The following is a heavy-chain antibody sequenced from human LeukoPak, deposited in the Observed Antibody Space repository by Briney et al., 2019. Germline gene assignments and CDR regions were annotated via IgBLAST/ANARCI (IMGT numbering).Heavy chain of an antibody. CDR3: ARNHGSGSYPFDY. Sequence: SETLSLTCTVSGGSISSSSYYWGWIRQPPGKGLEWIGSIYYSGSTYYNPSLKSRVTISVDTSKNQFSLKLSSVTAADTAVYYCARNHGSGSYPFDYWGQGTLVTVSS. V-gene: IGHV4-39*07. J-gene: IGHJ4*02. CDR2: IYYSGST. D-gene: IGHD3-10*01. CDR1: GGSISSSSYY.